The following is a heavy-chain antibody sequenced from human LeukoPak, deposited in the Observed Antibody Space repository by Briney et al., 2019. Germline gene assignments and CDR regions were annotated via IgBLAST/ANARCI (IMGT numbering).Heavy chain of an antibody. CDR3: ARDPYKQWLTGFDY. CDR2: ISGSGGST. CDR1: GFTFSSYA. D-gene: IGHD6-19*01. V-gene: IGHV3-23*01. J-gene: IGHJ4*02. Sequence: GGSLRLSCAASGFTFSSYAMSWVRQAPGKGLEWVSAISGSGGSTYYADSVKGRFTISRDNSKNTLYLQMNSLRAEDTAVYYCARDPYKQWLTGFDYWGQGTLVTVSS.